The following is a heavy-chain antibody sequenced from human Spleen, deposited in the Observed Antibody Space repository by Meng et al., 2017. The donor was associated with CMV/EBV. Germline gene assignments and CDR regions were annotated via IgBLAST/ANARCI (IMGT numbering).Heavy chain of an antibody. V-gene: IGHV4-59*01. CDR1: GGSISSYY. J-gene: IGHJ4*02. CDR3: ARGEGRWLPLAGY. CDR2: ISYSGST. D-gene: IGHD5-24*01. Sequence: SETLSLTCTVSGGSISSYYWSWIRQPPGKGLEWIGYISYSGSTNYNPSLKSRVTLSVDTSKNQFSLKLSSVTAADTAVYYCARGEGRWLPLAGYWGQGTLVTVSS.